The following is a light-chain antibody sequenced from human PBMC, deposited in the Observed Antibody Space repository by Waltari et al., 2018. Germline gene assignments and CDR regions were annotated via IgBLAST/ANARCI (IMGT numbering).Light chain of an antibody. J-gene: IGLJ1*01. Sequence: QSVLTQPPSASGTPGQRVTISCSGSSSNIGSNYVYWYQQLPGTAPKLLIYRNNPRPSGVPDRVSGSKSGTSASLAISGLRSEDEADYYCAAWDDSLSGFYVFGTGTKVTVL. CDR3: AAWDDSLSGFYV. CDR1: SSNIGSNY. V-gene: IGLV1-47*01. CDR2: RNN.